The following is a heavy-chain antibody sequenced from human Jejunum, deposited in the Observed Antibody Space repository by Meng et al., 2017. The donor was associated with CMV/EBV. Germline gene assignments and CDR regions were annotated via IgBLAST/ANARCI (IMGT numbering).Heavy chain of an antibody. V-gene: IGHV1-2*02. CDR3: ARDRDGYNTFDY. CDR1: GYTLGVNY. J-gene: IGHJ4*02. CDR2: IKPNTGSI. Sequence: KLWVEWKQRVAVVKVCCKAYGYTLGVNYILWVRTSPVKGLEYMGWIKPNTGSIKYVEKFQGRVTMTRDTSNNTAYMELTSLISDDTAVYYCARDRDGYNTFDYWGQGTLVTVSS. D-gene: IGHD5-24*01.